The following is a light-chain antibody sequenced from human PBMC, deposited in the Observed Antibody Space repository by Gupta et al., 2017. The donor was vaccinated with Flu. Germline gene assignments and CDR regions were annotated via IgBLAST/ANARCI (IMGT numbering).Light chain of an antibody. CDR3: QQAYYIPRT. Sequence: SLGERATINCKSSQSGWHSTNYKNYLASYQQKPGQPPKLLLFWASTRESGVPDRFSGSGSAADFTLTIISLQAEDVAVYYCQQAYYIPRTFGQGTKLEIK. J-gene: IGKJ2*02. CDR1: QSGWHSTNYKNY. CDR2: WAS. V-gene: IGKV4-1*01.